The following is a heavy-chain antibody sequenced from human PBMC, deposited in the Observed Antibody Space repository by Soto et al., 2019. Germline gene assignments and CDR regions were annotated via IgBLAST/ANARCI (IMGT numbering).Heavy chain of an antibody. J-gene: IGHJ4*02. V-gene: IGHV3-21*01. CDR3: ARDPKDSSGYYLGIFDY. Sequence: PGGSLRLSCAASGFPFIRYSMNWVRQAPGKGLEWVSSISSSSSYIYYADSVKGRFTISRDNAKNSLYLQMNSLRAEDTAVYYCARDPKDSSGYYLGIFDYWGQGTLVTVSS. D-gene: IGHD3-22*01. CDR2: ISSSSSYI. CDR1: GFPFIRYS.